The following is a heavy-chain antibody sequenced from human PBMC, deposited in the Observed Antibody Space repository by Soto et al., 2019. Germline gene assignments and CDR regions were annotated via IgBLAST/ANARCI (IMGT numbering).Heavy chain of an antibody. CDR1: GFTFSSYS. CDR3: ARDRGGSSIRVTLGAL. J-gene: IGHJ3*01. V-gene: IGHV3-48*02. CDR2: ISSSSTII. D-gene: IGHD1-26*01. Sequence: EVQLVESGGGLVQPGGSLRLSCAASGFTFSSYSMNWVRQAPGKGLEWVSHISSSSTIIYYADSVKGRFTISRDNGKNSLYLQMNSLRDEDTAVYYCARDRGGSSIRVTLGALWGQGTMVTVSS.